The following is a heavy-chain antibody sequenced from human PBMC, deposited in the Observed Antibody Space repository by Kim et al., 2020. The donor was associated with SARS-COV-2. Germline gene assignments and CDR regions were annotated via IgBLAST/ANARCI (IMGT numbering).Heavy chain of an antibody. CDR3: ARDDYGSGSYHY. CDR1: GPTLSSYG. D-gene: IGHD3-10*01. V-gene: IGHV3-48*02. J-gene: IGHJ4*02. CDR2: ISGSSSAI. Sequence: GGSLRLSCVASGPTLSSYGMNWVRQGPGRGLEWVSYISGSSSAIYYADSVKGRFTISRDNAKNSLYLQMNSLRDEDTAVYYCARDDYGSGSYHYWGQGTL.